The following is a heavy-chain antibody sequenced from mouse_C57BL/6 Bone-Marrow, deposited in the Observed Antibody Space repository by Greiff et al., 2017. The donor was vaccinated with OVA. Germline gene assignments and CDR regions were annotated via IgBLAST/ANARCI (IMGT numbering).Heavy chain of an antibody. V-gene: IGHV5-6*01. D-gene: IGHD2-4*01. CDR3: ARPSTMITTRYSFDY. Sequence: EVKLMESGGDLVKPGGSLKLSCAASGFTFSSYGMSWVRQTPDKRLEWVATISSGGSYTYYTDSVKGRFTISRDHATNTLYLQMSSLKSEDTAMYDCARPSTMITTRYSFDYWGQGTTLTVSS. CDR1: GFTFSSYG. J-gene: IGHJ2*01. CDR2: ISSGGSYT.